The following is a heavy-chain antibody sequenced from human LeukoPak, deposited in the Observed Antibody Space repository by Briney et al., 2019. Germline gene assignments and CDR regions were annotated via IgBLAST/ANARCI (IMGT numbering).Heavy chain of an antibody. CDR2: FDPEDGET. CDR3: ARDHLDIVPTIYSY. Sequence: ASVKVSCKVSGYTLTELSMHWVRQAPGKGLEWMGGFDPEDGETVYAQKFQGRVTLTTDTSASIAYLELRSLRSDDTALYYCARDHLDIVPTIYSYWGQGTLVTVSS. V-gene: IGHV1-24*01. D-gene: IGHD5-12*01. CDR1: GYTLTELS. J-gene: IGHJ4*02.